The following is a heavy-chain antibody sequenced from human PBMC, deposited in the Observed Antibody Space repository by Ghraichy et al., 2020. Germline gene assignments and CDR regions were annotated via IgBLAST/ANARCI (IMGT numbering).Heavy chain of an antibody. CDR1: GFTFSSYN. D-gene: IGHD3-16*01. CDR3: ARVRLSYYFDY. J-gene: IGHJ4*02. Sequence: GGSLRLSCAASGFTFSSYNMYWVRQAPGKGLEWVSYISSGSSTLYYADSVKGRFTISRDNAKNSLYLQMNSLRAEDTAVYYCARVRLSYYFDYWGQGTLVTVSS. CDR2: ISSGSSTL. V-gene: IGHV3-48*04.